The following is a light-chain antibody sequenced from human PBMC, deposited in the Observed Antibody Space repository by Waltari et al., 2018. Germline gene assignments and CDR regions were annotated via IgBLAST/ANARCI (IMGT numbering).Light chain of an antibody. CDR2: NVS. V-gene: IGLV2-11*01. Sequence: QSALTQPRSVSGSPGQSVTISCTGTSSNVGGYNYVFWYHHRPGKAPKLMIYNVSNRPSGVPDRFSGSKSANTASLTISGLQAEDEADYYCCSYAGGNTYVFGTGTKVTVL. CDR3: CSYAGGNTYV. CDR1: SSNVGGYNY. J-gene: IGLJ1*01.